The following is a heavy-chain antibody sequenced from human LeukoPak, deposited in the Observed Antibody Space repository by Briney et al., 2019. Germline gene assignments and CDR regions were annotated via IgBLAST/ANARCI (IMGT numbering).Heavy chain of an antibody. D-gene: IGHD4-17*01. J-gene: IGHJ4*02. CDR2: IYYSGST. CDR3: ARSYGDPLFDY. CDR1: GGSISSSSYY. Sequence: SETLSLNCTVSGGSISSSSYYWGWIRQPPGKGLEWIGSIYYSGSTYYNPSLKSRVTISVDTSKNQFSLKLSSVTAADTAVYYCARSYGDPLFDYWGQGTLVTVSS. V-gene: IGHV4-39*01.